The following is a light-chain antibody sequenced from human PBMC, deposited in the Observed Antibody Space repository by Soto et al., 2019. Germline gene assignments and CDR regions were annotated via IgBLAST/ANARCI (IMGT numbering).Light chain of an antibody. CDR2: EVS. J-gene: IGLJ1*01. V-gene: IGLV2-14*01. CDR1: SSDVGGYND. CDR3: RSYTRSSTYV. Sequence: QSSLTQPASVSGSPGQPITISCTGTSSDVGGYNDVSWYQQHPGKAPKLMIYEVSNRPAGVSTRFSGSKSGNTASLTISGRQAEDEDDYYCRSYTRSSTYVFGTGTKLTVL.